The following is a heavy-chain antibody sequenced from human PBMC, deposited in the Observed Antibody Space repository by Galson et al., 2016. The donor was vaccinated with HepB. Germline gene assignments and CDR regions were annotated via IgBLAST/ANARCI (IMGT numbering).Heavy chain of an antibody. Sequence: ETLSLTCTVSGGSISGSGYYWSWIRQPPGKGLEWIGDIYYSGNTYYNLSLKTRVTISVNTSKNQFSLKLSSVTVADTAVYYCARRRVPATYNYFDPWGQGTLVTVSS. CDR2: IYYSGNT. V-gene: IGHV4-39*01. CDR3: ARRRVPATYNYFDP. CDR1: GGSISGSGYY. J-gene: IGHJ5*02. D-gene: IGHD5-24*01.